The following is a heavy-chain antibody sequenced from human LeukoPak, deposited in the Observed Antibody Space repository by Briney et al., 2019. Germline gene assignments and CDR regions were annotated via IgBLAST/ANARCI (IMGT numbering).Heavy chain of an antibody. D-gene: IGHD4-17*01. CDR3: AREEDNSDEYLREDY. J-gene: IGHJ4*02. V-gene: IGHV3-30-3*01. Sequence: GGSLRLSCAASGFTFSSYAMHWVRQAPGKGLEWVAVISYDGSNKYYADSVKGRFTISRDNAKNSVYLQMNSLRAEDMAVYYCAREEDNSDEYLREDYWGQGTLVTVSS. CDR1: GFTFSSYA. CDR2: ISYDGSNK.